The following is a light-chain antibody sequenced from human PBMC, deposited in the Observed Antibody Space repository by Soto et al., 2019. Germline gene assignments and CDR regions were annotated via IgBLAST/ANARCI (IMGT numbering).Light chain of an antibody. CDR2: DVT. J-gene: IGLJ2*01. V-gene: IGLV2-14*01. CDR1: SSDIGLYNY. Sequence: QSALTQPASVSGSPGQSVTISCTGTSSDIGLYNYVSWYQQHPVKAPKLMVYDVTHRPSGVSNRFSGSKSGNTASLTISGLLVEDEADYYCTSYTNSNTLIFGGGTKLTVL. CDR3: TSYTNSNTLI.